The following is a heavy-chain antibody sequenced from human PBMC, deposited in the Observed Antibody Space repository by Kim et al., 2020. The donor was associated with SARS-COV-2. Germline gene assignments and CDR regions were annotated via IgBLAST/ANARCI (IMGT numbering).Heavy chain of an antibody. J-gene: IGHJ4*02. CDR3: ARTYSSTWYRGEDY. V-gene: IGHV4-39*07. Sequence: PSLKSRVTISEDPSKNQFSLRLSSVTAADTAVYYCARTYSSTWYRGEDYWGQGTLVTVSS. D-gene: IGHD6-13*01.